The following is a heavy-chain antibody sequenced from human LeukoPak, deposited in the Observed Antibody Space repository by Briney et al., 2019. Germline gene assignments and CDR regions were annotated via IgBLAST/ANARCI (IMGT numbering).Heavy chain of an antibody. V-gene: IGHV3-23*01. Sequence: GGSLRLSCAASGFTFSNYAMSWVRQAPGKGLEWVSAISGSGSSTYYADSVKGRFTISRDNSKNTLYLQMNSLRAEDTAVYYCARVPRMEWLLLDYWGQGTLVTGSS. CDR3: ARVPRMEWLLLDY. D-gene: IGHD3-3*01. CDR1: GFTFSNYA. J-gene: IGHJ4*02. CDR2: ISGSGSST.